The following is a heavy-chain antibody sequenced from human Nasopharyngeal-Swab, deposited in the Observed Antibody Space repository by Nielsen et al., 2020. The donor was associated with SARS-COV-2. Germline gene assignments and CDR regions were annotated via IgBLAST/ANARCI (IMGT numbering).Heavy chain of an antibody. D-gene: IGHD1-26*01. V-gene: IGHV1-18*01. CDR1: GYTFTSYG. J-gene: IGHJ3*01. Sequence: ASVKVSCKTSGYTFTSYGVSWVRQAPGQGLEWMGWISPRYGYTNYEQKFQGRVTMTTDTSTSTAYMELRSLRSDDTAVYHCARDMGATFGFDFWGQGTMVTVSS. CDR2: ISPRYGYT. CDR3: ARDMGATFGFDF.